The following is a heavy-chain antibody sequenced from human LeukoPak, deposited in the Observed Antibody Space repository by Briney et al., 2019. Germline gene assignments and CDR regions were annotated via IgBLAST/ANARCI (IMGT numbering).Heavy chain of an antibody. D-gene: IGHD3-10*01. CDR3: AREGYYGSGSPPSLYFDY. CDR2: ISGSGVTT. CDR1: GFTFSSFA. Sequence: PGGSLRLSCAASGFTFSSFAMNWVRQAPGKGLEWVSAISGSGVTTYHADSVKGRFTISRDNSRSTLYLQMNSLRPEDTAIYYCAREGYYGSGSPPSLYFDYWGQGTLVTVSS. J-gene: IGHJ4*02. V-gene: IGHV3-23*01.